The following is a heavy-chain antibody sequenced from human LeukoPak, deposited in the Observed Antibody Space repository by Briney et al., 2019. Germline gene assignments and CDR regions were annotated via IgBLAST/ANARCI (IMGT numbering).Heavy chain of an antibody. V-gene: IGHV3-23*01. D-gene: IGHD3-10*01. Sequence: GGSLRLSCAASGFTFSSYAMSWVRQAPGKGLEWVSAISGSGGSTYYADSVKGRFTISRDNSKNTLYLQMNSLRAEDPTVYYCAKDHYKLSVAANDAFDIWGQGTMVTVSS. CDR2: ISGSGGST. CDR3: AKDHYKLSVAANDAFDI. J-gene: IGHJ3*02. CDR1: GFTFSSYA.